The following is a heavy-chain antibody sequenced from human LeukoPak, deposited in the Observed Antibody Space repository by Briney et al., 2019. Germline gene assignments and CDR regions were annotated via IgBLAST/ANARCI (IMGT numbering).Heavy chain of an antibody. CDR2: ISGTADTT. Sequence: PGGSLRLSCEGSGFYSNDYARYAMSWVRQAPGKGLEWVSAISGTADTTKYADSVKGRFTISRDNSKNTLYLQMNSLRAEDTAVYYCAKGWDNFYFYYYMDVWGKGTMVTVSS. D-gene: IGHD1-26*01. CDR1: GFYSNDYARYA. V-gene: IGHV3-23*01. J-gene: IGHJ6*03. CDR3: AKGWDNFYFYYYMDV.